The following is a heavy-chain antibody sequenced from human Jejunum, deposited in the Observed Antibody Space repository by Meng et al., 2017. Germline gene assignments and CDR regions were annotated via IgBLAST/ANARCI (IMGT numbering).Heavy chain of an antibody. V-gene: IGHV3-33*06. CDR3: AKSSGHDSSGWKFEY. D-gene: IGHD3-22*01. Sequence: GESLKISCAASGFTFSSYGMHWVRQAPGKGPEWVAGIWYDGSYKQYADSVKGRFTISRDNSKNTLYPQMNSLRAEDTAMYYCAKSSGHDSSGWKFEYWGQGTLVTVSS. CDR2: IWYDGSYK. CDR1: GFTFSSYG. J-gene: IGHJ4*02.